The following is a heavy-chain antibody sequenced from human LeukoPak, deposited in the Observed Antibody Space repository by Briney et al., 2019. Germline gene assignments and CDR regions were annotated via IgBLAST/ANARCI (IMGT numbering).Heavy chain of an antibody. CDR1: GFTFNTYS. CDR2: ISNDGSYI. CDR3: ARDFYYYNSGNYYLDY. Sequence: PGGSLRLSCAASGFTFNTYSMNWVRQAPRKGLEWVSSISNDGSYIYYADSVKGRFTISRDNAKNSLYLQMNSLRDEDTAVYYCARDFYYYNSGNYYLDYWGQGTLVTVSS. V-gene: IGHV3-21*01. D-gene: IGHD3-10*01. J-gene: IGHJ4*02.